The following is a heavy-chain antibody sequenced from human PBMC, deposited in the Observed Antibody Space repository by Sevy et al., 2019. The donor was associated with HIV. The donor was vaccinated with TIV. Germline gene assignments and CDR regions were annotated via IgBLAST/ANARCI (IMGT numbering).Heavy chain of an antibody. CDR2: IKGEGSEI. J-gene: IGHJ5*02. Sequence: GGSLRLSCAASGFTFSYYRMSWVRQAQGKGREWVGNIKGEGSEIYYVDSVKGRFTISRDNAKNSLFLEMNSLRAGDTAVYYCARDPGGRDWFDPWGQGTLVTVSS. CDR3: ARDPGGRDWFDP. V-gene: IGHV3-7*03. CDR1: GFTFSYYR. D-gene: IGHD2-15*01.